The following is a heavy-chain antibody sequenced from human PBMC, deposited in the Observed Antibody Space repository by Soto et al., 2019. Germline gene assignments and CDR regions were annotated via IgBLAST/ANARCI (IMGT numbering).Heavy chain of an antibody. J-gene: IGHJ2*01. Sequence: ASVKVSCKASGYTFTSYGISWVRQALGQGLEWMGWISAYNGNTKYVQKFQGRVTMTTDTSTSTAYMELRSLRSDDTAVYYCARGGSLYWYFDLWGRGTLVTAPQ. D-gene: IGHD1-26*01. CDR1: GYTFTSYG. V-gene: IGHV1-18*01. CDR2: ISAYNGNT. CDR3: ARGGSLYWYFDL.